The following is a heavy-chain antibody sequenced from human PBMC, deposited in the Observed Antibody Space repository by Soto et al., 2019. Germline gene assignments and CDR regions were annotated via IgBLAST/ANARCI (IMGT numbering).Heavy chain of an antibody. J-gene: IGHJ4*02. Sequence: QVQLVQSGAEVKKPGASVKVSYKASGYTFTSYGISWVRQAPGQGLEWMGWMEPSTGRTGYAQKFQGRVTMTRDTSINTAYMELTTLTSDDTAFYYCARGVSAGVDYWGQGTLVIVSS. CDR1: GYTFTSYG. V-gene: IGHV1-8*02. D-gene: IGHD1-26*01. CDR2: MEPSTGRT. CDR3: ARGVSAGVDY.